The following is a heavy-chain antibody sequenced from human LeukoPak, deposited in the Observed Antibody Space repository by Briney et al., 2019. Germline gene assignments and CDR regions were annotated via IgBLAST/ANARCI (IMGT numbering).Heavy chain of an antibody. CDR3: ATEVRGSYSPFDY. J-gene: IGHJ4*02. CDR1: GGTFSSYA. CDR2: IIPIFGTA. D-gene: IGHD1-26*01. V-gene: IGHV1-69*13. Sequence: ASVKVSCKASGGTFSSYATSWVRQAPGQGLEWMGGIIPIFGTANYAQKFQGGVTITADESTSTAYMELSSLRSEDTAVYYCATEVRGSYSPFDYWGQGTLVTVSS.